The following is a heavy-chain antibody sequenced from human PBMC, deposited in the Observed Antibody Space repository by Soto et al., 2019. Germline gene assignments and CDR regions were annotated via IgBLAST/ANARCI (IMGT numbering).Heavy chain of an antibody. J-gene: IGHJ3*02. CDR3: TKGAPGYAFDI. CDR2: ITGDGGAT. CDR1: GFAFSSYA. V-gene: IGHV3-23*01. Sequence: EVQLLESGGGLVQRGGSLRLSCAASGFAFSSYAMSWVRQAPGKGLEWVSVITGDGGATQYADSVKGRFTFSRDNSKNTMYLQMNNLRVEDTALYYCTKGAPGYAFDIWGQGTMVTVSS. D-gene: IGHD3-16*01.